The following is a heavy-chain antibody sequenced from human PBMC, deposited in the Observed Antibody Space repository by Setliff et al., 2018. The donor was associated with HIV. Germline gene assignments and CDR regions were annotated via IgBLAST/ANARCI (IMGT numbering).Heavy chain of an antibody. D-gene: IGHD3-22*01. CDR1: GFSFSSYG. CDR2: IWYDGSEK. CDR3: AREGIVVRAGAFDF. J-gene: IGHJ3*01. V-gene: IGHV3-33*01. Sequence: PGESLRLSCAASGFSFSSYGMHWVRQAPGKGLEWVAVIWYDGSEKYYADSVKGRVTISRDNSKNTVDLEMDSLRVEDTAVYYCAREGIVVRAGAFDFWGQGTMVTVSS.